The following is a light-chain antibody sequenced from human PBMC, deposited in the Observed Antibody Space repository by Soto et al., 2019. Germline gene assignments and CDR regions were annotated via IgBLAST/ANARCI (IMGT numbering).Light chain of an antibody. Sequence: QSVLTQPRSVSGSPGQSVTISCTGTSSDVGGYNYVSWYQQHPGKAPKLMIYDVSKRPSGVPDRFSGSKSGNTASLTISGLQAEDEAEYYCCSYAGSYTSWVFGGGTKLTVL. J-gene: IGLJ3*02. V-gene: IGLV2-11*01. CDR1: SSDVGGYNY. CDR2: DVS. CDR3: CSYAGSYTSWV.